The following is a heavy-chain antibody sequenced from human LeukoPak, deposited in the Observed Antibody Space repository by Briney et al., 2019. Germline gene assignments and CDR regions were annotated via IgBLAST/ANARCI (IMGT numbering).Heavy chain of an antibody. V-gene: IGHV4-61*02. Sequence: SETLSLTCTVSGGSISSGSYYWSWIRQPAGKGLEWIGRIYTSGSTNYNPSLKSRVTISVDTSKNQFSLKLSSVTAADTAVYYCAREANREWLETQDYWGQGTLVTVSS. J-gene: IGHJ4*02. CDR2: IYTSGST. CDR1: GGSISSGSYY. CDR3: AREANREWLETQDY. D-gene: IGHD6-19*01.